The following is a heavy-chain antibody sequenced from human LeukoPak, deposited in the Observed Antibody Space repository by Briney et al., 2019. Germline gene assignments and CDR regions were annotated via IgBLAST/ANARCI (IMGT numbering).Heavy chain of an antibody. Sequence: PGGSLRLSCAASGFTVSSNYMSWVRQAPGKGLEWVSHISSSGSIIYYADSVKGRFTISRDNAKNSLYLQMNSLRAEDTAVYYCARRNSYYYYLDVWGKRTTVTISS. J-gene: IGHJ6*03. V-gene: IGHV3-11*01. CDR3: ARRNSYYYYLDV. CDR2: ISSSGSII. CDR1: GFTVSSNY.